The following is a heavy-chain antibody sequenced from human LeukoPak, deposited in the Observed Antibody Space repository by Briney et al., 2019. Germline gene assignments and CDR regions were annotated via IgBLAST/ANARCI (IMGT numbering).Heavy chain of an antibody. CDR3: ARGSPIAAAGTLDY. Sequence: SVKVSCKASGYTFTSYDINWVRQATGQGLEWMGRIIPILGIANYAQKFQGRVTITADKSTSTAYMELSSLRSEDTAVYYCARGSPIAAAGTLDYWGQGTLVTVSS. D-gene: IGHD6-13*01. V-gene: IGHV1-69*04. CDR2: IIPILGIA. CDR1: GYTFTSYD. J-gene: IGHJ4*02.